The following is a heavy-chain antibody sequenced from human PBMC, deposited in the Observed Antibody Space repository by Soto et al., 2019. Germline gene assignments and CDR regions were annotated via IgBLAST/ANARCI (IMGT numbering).Heavy chain of an antibody. V-gene: IGHV4-39*01. Sequence: QLQVKASGPGLVRASETIALTCTVSGNAISSYSYYWGWIRQPPGKVQEWIGTMHYIGSTSYNPSLKSRVTVTLDTSKNQVLLKLSSVSAADTAIYYCERFLWEPRETGFVGFYCWGQGRQVTVSS. CDR2: MHYIGST. D-gene: IGHD1-26*01. CDR3: ERFLWEPRETGFVGFYC. CDR1: GNAISSYSYY. J-gene: IGHJ4*02.